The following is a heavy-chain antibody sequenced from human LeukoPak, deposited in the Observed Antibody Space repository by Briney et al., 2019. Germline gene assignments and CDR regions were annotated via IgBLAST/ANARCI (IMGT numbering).Heavy chain of an antibody. CDR2: ISPKSGDT. Sequence: ASVKVSCKASGHTFSGYHMQWVRQAPGQGLEWMGWISPKSGDTKSGQKFQGRVTSTRDTSISTAYMELSRLTSDDTAVYYCASVRAGDDFDYWGQGTLVTVSS. CDR3: ASVRAGDDFDY. J-gene: IGHJ4*02. CDR1: GHTFSGYH. V-gene: IGHV1-2*02. D-gene: IGHD3-16*01.